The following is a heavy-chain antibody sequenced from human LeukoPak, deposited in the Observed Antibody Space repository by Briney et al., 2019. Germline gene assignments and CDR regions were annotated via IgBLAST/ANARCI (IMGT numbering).Heavy chain of an antibody. CDR1: GFTSDDYG. CDR2: IHRNGGRT. J-gene: IGHJ4*02. V-gene: IGHV3-20*01. D-gene: IGHD1-7*01. CDR3: TRGNSNFDY. Sequence: PGGSLRLSCAASGFTSDDYGMSWVRQVPGKGLEWVSGIHRNGGRTSYAASVRGRFTIPRDNAKNSLYLQRNSLRVEDTGIYHCTRGNSNFDYWGQGTLVTVSS.